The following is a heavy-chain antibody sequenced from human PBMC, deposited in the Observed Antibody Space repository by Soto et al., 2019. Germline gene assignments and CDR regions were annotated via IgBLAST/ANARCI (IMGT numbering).Heavy chain of an antibody. V-gene: IGHV4-39*01. Sequence: PSETLSLTCSVSGDSINSDNYYWGWIRQPPGKGLEWIGSIYYRGNTYYNPSLKTRVTISLDKSKSQFSLKLNSVTAADSAVYFCARLEGLATISYYFDYWGQGTLVTVSS. J-gene: IGHJ4*02. CDR3: ARLEGLATISYYFDY. D-gene: IGHD3-9*01. CDR2: IYYRGNT. CDR1: GDSINSDNYY.